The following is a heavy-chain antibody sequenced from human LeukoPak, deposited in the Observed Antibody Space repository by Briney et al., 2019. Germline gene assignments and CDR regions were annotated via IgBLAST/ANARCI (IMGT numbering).Heavy chain of an antibody. Sequence: GGSLRLSCANSGFIFSKAWMSWVRQAPGKGLEWVGHIKSKTDGGTTDYSAPVKGRFAISRDDSKDTLYLQMNSLKIEDTAVYYCGRGLCSSDKCYKGPFDFWGQGALVTVSS. V-gene: IGHV3-15*01. CDR2: IKSKTDGGTT. J-gene: IGHJ4*02. CDR3: GRGLCSSDKCYKGPFDF. CDR1: GFIFSKAW. D-gene: IGHD2-2*01.